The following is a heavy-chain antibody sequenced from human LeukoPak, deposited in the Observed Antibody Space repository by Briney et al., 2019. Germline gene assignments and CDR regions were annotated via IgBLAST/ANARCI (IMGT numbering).Heavy chain of an antibody. CDR3: ARDSADSGWLDY. CDR1: GFTFSSYE. J-gene: IGHJ4*02. V-gene: IGHV3-48*03. Sequence: GGSLRLSCAASGFTFSSYEMNWVRQAPGKGLEWVSYISSSGSPIYYADSVKGRFTISRDDVKNSLHLQMNNLRAEDTAVYYCARDSADSGWLDYWGQGTLVTVSS. CDR2: ISSSGSPI. D-gene: IGHD6-19*01.